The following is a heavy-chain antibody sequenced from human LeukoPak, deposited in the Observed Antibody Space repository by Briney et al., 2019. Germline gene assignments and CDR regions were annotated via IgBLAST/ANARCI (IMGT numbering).Heavy chain of an antibody. Sequence: GGSLRLSCAASGFTFSNAWLSWVRQAPGKGLEWVGRILSKTDGGTTDYAAPVRGGFTISRDDSENTLYLEMNSLKTEDTAVYYCTTYLSIWGQGTLVTVSS. J-gene: IGHJ4*02. V-gene: IGHV3-15*01. CDR3: TTYLSI. CDR1: GFTFSNAW. CDR2: ILSKTDGGTT.